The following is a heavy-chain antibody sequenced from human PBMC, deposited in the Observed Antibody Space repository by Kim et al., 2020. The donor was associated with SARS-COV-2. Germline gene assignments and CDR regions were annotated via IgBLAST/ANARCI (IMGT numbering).Heavy chain of an antibody. Sequence: GGSLRLSCAASGFTFSSYGMHWVRQAPGKGLEWVAVISYDGSNKYYADSVKGRFTISRDNSKNTLYLQMNSLRAEDTAAYYCAKDLCSGGSCYSNYWGQGTLVTVSS. CDR1: GFTFSSYG. CDR3: AKDLCSGGSCYSNY. D-gene: IGHD2-15*01. CDR2: ISYDGSNK. J-gene: IGHJ4*02. V-gene: IGHV3-30*18.